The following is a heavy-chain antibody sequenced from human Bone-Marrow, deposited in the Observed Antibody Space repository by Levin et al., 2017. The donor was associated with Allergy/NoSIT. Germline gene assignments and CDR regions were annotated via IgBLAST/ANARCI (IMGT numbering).Heavy chain of an antibody. D-gene: IGHD3-10*01. CDR1: GFTFDDHG. CDR2: IYWNGGST. J-gene: IGHJ4*02. Sequence: GESLKISCAASGFTFDDHGMTWVRQVPGKGLEWVSGIYWNGGSTSYADSVKGRFTMSRDNAKNSLYLQMNSLRAEDTALCYCARERGLGSDFDYWGQGTLVTVSS. CDR3: ARERGLGSDFDY. V-gene: IGHV3-20*04.